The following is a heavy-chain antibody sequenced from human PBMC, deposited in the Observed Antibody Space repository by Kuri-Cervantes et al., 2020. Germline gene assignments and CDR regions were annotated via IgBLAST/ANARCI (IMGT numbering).Heavy chain of an antibody. J-gene: IGHJ6*02. Sequence: GESLKISCAASGFTFSSYWMHWVRQAPGKGLVWVSRINSDGSSTSYADSVKGRFTISRDNAKDTLYLQMNSLRAEDTAVYYCAKDLVVSSGWYRAETVYYYYGMDVWGQGTTVTVSS. CDR2: INSDGSST. CDR3: AKDLVVSSGWYRAETVYYYYGMDV. V-gene: IGHV3-74*01. D-gene: IGHD6-19*01. CDR1: GFTFSSYW.